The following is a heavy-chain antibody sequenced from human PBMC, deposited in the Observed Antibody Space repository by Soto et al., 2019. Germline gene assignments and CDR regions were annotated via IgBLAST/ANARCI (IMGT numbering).Heavy chain of an antibody. CDR2: ISYGGSNK. CDR1: GFTFSSYG. V-gene: IGHV3-30*18. D-gene: IGHD2-21*02. Sequence: QVQLVESGGGVVQPGRSLRLSCAASGFTFSSYGMHWVRQAPGKGLEWVAVISYGGSNKYYADSVKGRFTISRDNSKNTLYLQMNSLRAEDTAVYYCAKGFSRGGDWPHDAFDIWGQGTMVTVSS. J-gene: IGHJ3*02. CDR3: AKGFSRGGDWPHDAFDI.